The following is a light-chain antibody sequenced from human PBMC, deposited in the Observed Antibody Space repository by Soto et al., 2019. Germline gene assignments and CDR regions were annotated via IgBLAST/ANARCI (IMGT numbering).Light chain of an antibody. Sequence: EIVLTQSPGTLSLSPGARDPLSCRASQTVTRNYLAWHQQKPGQTPRLLVYGASSRATGIPDRFSGSGSGTDFTLTISRLEPEDFAVYYCQQHGSSPITFGQGTRLEI. CDR2: GAS. CDR3: QQHGSSPIT. CDR1: QTVTRNY. J-gene: IGKJ5*01. V-gene: IGKV3-20*01.